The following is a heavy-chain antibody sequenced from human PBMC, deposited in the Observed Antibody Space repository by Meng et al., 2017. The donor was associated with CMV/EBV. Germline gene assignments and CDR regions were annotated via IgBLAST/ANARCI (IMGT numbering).Heavy chain of an antibody. Sequence: SETLSLTCTVSGGSISSSSYYWGWIRQPPGKGLEWIGSIYYSGSTYYNPSLKSRVTISVDTSKNQFSLKLSSVTAADTAVYYCARGRWLPFDYWGQGTLVTVSS. D-gene: IGHD6-19*01. CDR2: IYYSGST. V-gene: IGHV4-39*07. CDR3: ARGRWLPFDY. CDR1: GGSISSSSYY. J-gene: IGHJ4*02.